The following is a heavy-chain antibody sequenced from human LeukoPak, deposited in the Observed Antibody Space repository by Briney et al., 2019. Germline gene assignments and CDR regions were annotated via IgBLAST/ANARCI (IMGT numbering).Heavy chain of an antibody. CDR3: AREYDSGGPDAFDI. CDR2: INHSGST. V-gene: IGHV4-34*01. Sequence: SETLSLTCAVYGGSFSGYYWSWIRQPPGKGLEWIGEINHSGSTNYNPSLKSRVTISVDTSKNQFSLKLSSVTAADTAVYYCAREYDSGGPDAFDIWGQGTMVTVSS. D-gene: IGHD3-22*01. CDR1: GGSFSGYY. J-gene: IGHJ3*02.